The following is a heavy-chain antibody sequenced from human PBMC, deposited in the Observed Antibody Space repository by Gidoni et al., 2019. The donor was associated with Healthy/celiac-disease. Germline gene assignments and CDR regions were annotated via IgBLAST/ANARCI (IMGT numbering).Heavy chain of an antibody. J-gene: IGHJ2*01. CDR3: AKETNGYWYFDL. CDR1: GFTFSSYA. CDR2: ISGSGGST. D-gene: IGHD2-8*01. V-gene: IGHV3-23*01. Sequence: VQLLESGGGLVQPGWSLRLSCAASGFTFSSYAMSWARQAPGKGLVWVSAISGSGGSTYYADSVKGRFTISRDNSKNTLYLQMNSLRAEDTAVYYCAKETNGYWYFDLWGRSTLVTVSS.